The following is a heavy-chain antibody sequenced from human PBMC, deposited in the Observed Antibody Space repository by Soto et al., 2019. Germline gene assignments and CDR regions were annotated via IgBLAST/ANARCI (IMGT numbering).Heavy chain of an antibody. CDR2: IYHSGTT. J-gene: IGHJ6*02. D-gene: IGHD4-17*01. CDR1: GGSTTNSNW. V-gene: IGHV4-4*02. Sequence: QVKLQESGPGLVKPSGTLSLTCAVSGGSTTNSNWWSWVRQSPGKGLEWIGEIYHSGTTNYNPSLKRRVTISVDNSKNQFPLRLSSVTAADTAVYYCARAATVTTNYFYYGMDVWGQGTTVTVSS. CDR3: ARAATVTTNYFYYGMDV.